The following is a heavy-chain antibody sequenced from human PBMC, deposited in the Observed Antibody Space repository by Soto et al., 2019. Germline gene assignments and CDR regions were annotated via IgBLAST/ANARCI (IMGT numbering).Heavy chain of an antibody. J-gene: IGHJ4*02. Sequence: SETLSLTCTVSGGSISRYYWSWIRQPPGKGLEWIGYIYYTGSTNYNPSLKSRVTISVDTSKNHFSLKLSSVTAADTAVYYCARGRAVAGTPGIDYWGQGTLVIVSS. CDR2: IYYTGST. CDR3: ARGRAVAGTPGIDY. D-gene: IGHD6-19*01. CDR1: GGSISRYY. V-gene: IGHV4-59*01.